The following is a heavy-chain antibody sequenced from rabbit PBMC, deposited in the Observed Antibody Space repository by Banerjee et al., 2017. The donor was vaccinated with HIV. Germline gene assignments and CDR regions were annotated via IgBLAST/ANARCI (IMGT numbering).Heavy chain of an antibody. CDR3: ARGVSNEDYYYL. D-gene: IGHD1-1*01. CDR2: IVISSGST. Sequence: QEQLEESGGDLVKPEGSLTLTCTASGIDFSSGYDVCWVRQAPGKGLEWIACIVISSGSTCYASWAKGRFTISRTSSTTVTLQMTSLTAADTATYFCARGVSNEDYYYLWGPGTLVTVS. J-gene: IGHJ4*01. CDR1: GIDFSSGYD. V-gene: IGHV1S45*01.